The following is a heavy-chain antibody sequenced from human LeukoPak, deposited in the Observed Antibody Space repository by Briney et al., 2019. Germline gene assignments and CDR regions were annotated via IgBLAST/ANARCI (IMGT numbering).Heavy chain of an antibody. CDR2: ISSSGSTT. D-gene: IGHD3-22*01. V-gene: IGHV3-48*03. J-gene: IGHJ4*02. CDR1: GFTFNNYE. Sequence: GGSLRPSCAASGFTFNNYEMNWVRQAPGKGLEWISYISSSGSTTCYADSVKGRFTISRDNVKNSLYLQMASLRAEDTAVYYCARDAYFDKLDYWGQGTLVTVSS. CDR3: ARDAYFDKLDY.